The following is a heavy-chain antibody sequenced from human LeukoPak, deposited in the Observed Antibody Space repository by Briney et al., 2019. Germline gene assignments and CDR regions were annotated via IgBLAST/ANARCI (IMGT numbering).Heavy chain of an antibody. J-gene: IGHJ4*02. V-gene: IGHV3-23*01. D-gene: IGHD3-22*01. CDR2: LGVGGGDT. CDR3: AKELYYYDSSGSFDY. Sequence: GGSLRLSCAASGFAFSSHAMSWVRQAAGKGLEWLSGLGVGGGDTYYADSVKGRFTISRDNSKNTLYLQMNSLRAEDTAVYYCAKELYYYDSSGSFDYWGQGTLVAVSS. CDR1: GFAFSSHA.